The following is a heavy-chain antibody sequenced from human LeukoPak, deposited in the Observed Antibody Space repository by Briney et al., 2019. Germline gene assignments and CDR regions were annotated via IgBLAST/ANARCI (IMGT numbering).Heavy chain of an antibody. Sequence: GASVKVSCKASGYTFTSYYMHWVRQAPGQGLKWMGIINPSGGSTSYAQKFQGRVTMTRDMSTSTVYMELSSLRSEDTAVYYCARVAFNYYDSSGYYLTPSPFQHWGQGTLVTVSS. J-gene: IGHJ1*01. V-gene: IGHV1-46*01. D-gene: IGHD3-22*01. CDR2: INPSGGST. CDR1: GYTFTSYY. CDR3: ARVAFNYYDSSGYYLTPSPFQH.